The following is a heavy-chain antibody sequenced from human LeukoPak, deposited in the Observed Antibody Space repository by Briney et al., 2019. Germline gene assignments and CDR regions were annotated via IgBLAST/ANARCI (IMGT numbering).Heavy chain of an antibody. J-gene: IGHJ6*02. CDR2: IYHSGST. CDR1: GGSISSGGYS. V-gene: IGHV4-30-2*01. Sequence: PSQTLSLTCAVSGGSISSGGYSWSWIWQPPGKGLEWIGYIYHSGSTYYNPFLKSRVTISVDRSKNQFSLKLSSVTAADTAVYYCATGRDYYGSGSYYRPYYYGMDVWGQGTTVTVSS. D-gene: IGHD3-10*01. CDR3: ATGRDYYGSGSYYRPYYYGMDV.